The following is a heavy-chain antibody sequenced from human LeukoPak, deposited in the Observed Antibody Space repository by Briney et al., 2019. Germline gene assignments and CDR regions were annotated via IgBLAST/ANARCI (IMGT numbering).Heavy chain of an antibody. V-gene: IGHV1-2*04. D-gene: IGHD1-7*01. J-gene: IGHJ3*02. CDR3: ARDRDAGTFAFDI. CDR2: INPNSGGT. Sequence: ASVKVSCKASGGTFSSYAISWVRQAPGQGLEWMGWINPNSGGTNYAQKFQGWVTMTRDTSISTAYMELSSLRSEDTAVYYCARDRDAGTFAFDIWGQGTMVTVSS. CDR1: GGTFSSYA.